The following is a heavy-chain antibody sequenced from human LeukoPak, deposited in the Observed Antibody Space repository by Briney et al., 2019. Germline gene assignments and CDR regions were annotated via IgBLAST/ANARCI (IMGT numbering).Heavy chain of an antibody. CDR3: ARGRGGVATWLYYFDY. V-gene: IGHV3-23*01. D-gene: IGHD5-12*01. J-gene: IGHJ4*02. CDR1: EFSFSYYA. CDR2: ISGSGKNT. Sequence: GGSLRLSCVASEFSFSYYAMSWVRQAPGKGLEWVSAISGSGKNTYYADSVKGRFTISRDNSKNTLYLQMNSLRAEDTAVYYCARGRGGVATWLYYFDYWGQGTLVTVSS.